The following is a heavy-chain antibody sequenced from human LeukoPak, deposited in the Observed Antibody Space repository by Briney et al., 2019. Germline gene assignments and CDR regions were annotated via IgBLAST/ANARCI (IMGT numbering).Heavy chain of an antibody. CDR3: ATDQRRWFGPRQIYYYGMDV. D-gene: IGHD3-10*01. Sequence: GASVKVSCKVSGYTLTELSMHWVRQAPGKGLEWMGGFDPEDGETIYAQKFQGRVTMTEDTSTDTAYMELSSLRSEDTAVYYCATDQRRWFGPRQIYYYGMDVWGQGTTVTVSS. V-gene: IGHV1-24*01. CDR2: FDPEDGET. J-gene: IGHJ6*02. CDR1: GYTLTELS.